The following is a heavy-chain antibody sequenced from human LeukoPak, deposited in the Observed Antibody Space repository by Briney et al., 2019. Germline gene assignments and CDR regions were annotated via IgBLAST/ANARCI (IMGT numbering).Heavy chain of an antibody. D-gene: IGHD3-22*01. CDR1: GYTFTSYY. Sequence: ASVKVSYKASGYTFTSYYMHWVRQAPGQGLEWMGIINPSGGSTSYAQKFQGRVTMTRDTSTSTVYMELSSLRSEDTAVYYCATESDYYDSSGPFDYWGQGTLVTVSS. J-gene: IGHJ4*02. CDR3: ATESDYYDSSGPFDY. V-gene: IGHV1-46*01. CDR2: INPSGGST.